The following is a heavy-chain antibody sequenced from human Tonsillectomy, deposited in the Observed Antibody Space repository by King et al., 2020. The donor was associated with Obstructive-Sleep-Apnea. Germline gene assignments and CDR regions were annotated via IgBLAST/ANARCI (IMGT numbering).Heavy chain of an antibody. J-gene: IGHJ3*02. CDR3: ARRTTGTYDAFDI. D-gene: IGHD1-1*01. Sequence: QLVQSGAEVKVPGASVKVSCKASGYTFSNYAIHLVRQAPGQRLEWMGWINAGNGNTKCSQKFQGRVTISRDTSASTAYMELSSLRSEDTSVYYCARRTTGTYDAFDIWGQGTMVTVSS. V-gene: IGHV1-3*01. CDR2: INAGNGNT. CDR1: GYTFSNYA.